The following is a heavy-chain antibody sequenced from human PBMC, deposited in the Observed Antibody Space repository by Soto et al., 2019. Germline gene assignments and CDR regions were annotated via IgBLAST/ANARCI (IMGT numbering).Heavy chain of an antibody. CDR3: APRVFDYVWGATTY. J-gene: IGHJ4*02. CDR2: IKQDGSQK. CDR1: GFPFNRYW. D-gene: IGHD3-16*01. Sequence: GGSLRLSCATSGFPFNRYWMSWVRQAPGKGLEWVANIKQDGSQKNYVDSVKGRFTISRDNAKNSLFLQMNSLRGEDTAVYYCAPRVFDYVWGATTYWGLETLVTVSS. V-gene: IGHV3-7*05.